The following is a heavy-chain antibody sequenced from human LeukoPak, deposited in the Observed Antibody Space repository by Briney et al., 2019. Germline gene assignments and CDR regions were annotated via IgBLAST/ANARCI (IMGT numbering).Heavy chain of an antibody. J-gene: IGHJ4*02. V-gene: IGHV3-30*02. CDR2: IRYDGSNK. Sequence: GGSLRLSCAASGFTFSSYGMHWVRQAPGKGLEWVAFIRYDGSNKYYADSVKGRFTISRDNSKNTLYLQMNSLRDEDTAVYYCAKDFRIVGATPGYWGQGTLVTVSS. CDR3: AKDFRIVGATPGY. D-gene: IGHD1-26*01. CDR1: GFTFSSYG.